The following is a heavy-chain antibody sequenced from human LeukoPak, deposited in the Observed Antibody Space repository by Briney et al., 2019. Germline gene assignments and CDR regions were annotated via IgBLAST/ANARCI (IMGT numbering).Heavy chain of an antibody. J-gene: IGHJ4*02. CDR3: TKYGGSPANYFDS. Sequence: SETLSLTCTVAGDSISAYYWSWVRQPPGKGLEWIAFVHKTGGINYNPSLKSRATISMDTSNSQFSLPVNSVTAADTAVYYCTKYGGSPANYFDSWGPGTLVTVSP. V-gene: IGHV4-59*08. D-gene: IGHD1-26*01. CDR2: VHKTGGI. CDR1: GDSISAYY.